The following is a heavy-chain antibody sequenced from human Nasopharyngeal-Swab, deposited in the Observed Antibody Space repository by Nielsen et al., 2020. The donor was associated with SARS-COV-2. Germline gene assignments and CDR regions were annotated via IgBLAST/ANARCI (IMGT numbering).Heavy chain of an antibody. CDR1: GFAFSSYE. Sequence: GESLKISCAASGFAFSSYEMNWVRQAPGKGLEWVSYISSGGSIKYYAESVKGRFTISRDNAKNSLYLQMNSLRAEDTAVYYCATRGSIAARPSLVDYWGQGTLVTVSS. V-gene: IGHV3-48*03. D-gene: IGHD6-6*01. CDR3: ATRGSIAARPSLVDY. J-gene: IGHJ4*02. CDR2: ISSGGSIK.